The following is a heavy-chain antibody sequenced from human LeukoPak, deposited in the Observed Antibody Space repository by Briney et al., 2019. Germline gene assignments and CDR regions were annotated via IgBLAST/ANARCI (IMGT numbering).Heavy chain of an antibody. D-gene: IGHD1-26*01. CDR1: GFTFDDYA. J-gene: IGHJ4*02. Sequence: GESLRLSCAASGFTFDDYAMHWVRQAPGKGLEWVSGISWNSGSIGYADSVKGRFTISRDNAKNSLYLQMNSLRAEDTALYYCAKDRSVGATPYYFDYWGQGTLVTVSS. CDR2: ISWNSGSI. CDR3: AKDRSVGATPYYFDY. V-gene: IGHV3-9*01.